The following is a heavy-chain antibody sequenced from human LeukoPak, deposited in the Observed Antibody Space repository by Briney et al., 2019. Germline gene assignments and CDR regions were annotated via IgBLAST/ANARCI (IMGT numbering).Heavy chain of an antibody. CDR1: GASISSFY. D-gene: IGHD2-21*02. CDR2: VFTSGNN. V-gene: IGHV4-4*07. Sequence: PSETLSLTCTVSGASISSFYWSWIRQPAGEGLEWIGRVFTSGNNNYNPSLKSRVIMSGDRSKNQFSLKLSSVTAADTAVYYCARVGDSATYFDYWGQGTLVTVSS. J-gene: IGHJ4*02. CDR3: ARVGDSATYFDY.